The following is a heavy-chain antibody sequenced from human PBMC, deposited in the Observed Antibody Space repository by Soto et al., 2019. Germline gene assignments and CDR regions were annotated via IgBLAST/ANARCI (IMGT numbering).Heavy chain of an antibody. CDR2: ISNDGSNR. V-gene: IGHV3-30*03. Sequence: QVLLVESGGGVVQPGRSLRLSCAASGFTFKTYGMHWVRQAPGKGLEWVAFISNDGSNRKYADSVKGRYTISRDNSKNTLFLQINSLRPEDTAVYYCARPRFYDPPIYFFDYWGQGTLVTVSS. J-gene: IGHJ4*02. D-gene: IGHD3-22*01. CDR1: GFTFKTYG. CDR3: ARPRFYDPPIYFFDY.